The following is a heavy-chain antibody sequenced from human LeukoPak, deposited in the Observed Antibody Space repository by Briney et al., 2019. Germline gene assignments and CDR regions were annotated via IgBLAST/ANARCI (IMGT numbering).Heavy chain of an antibody. CDR2: IYSGGST. V-gene: IGHV3-66*04. Sequence: GGSLRLSCAASGFTFSSYWMHWVRQAPGKGLEWVSVIYSGGSTYYADSVKGRFTISRDNSKNTLYLQMNSLRAEDTAVYYCARPDYYDSSGYLYWGQGTLVTVSS. CDR3: ARPDYYDSSGYLY. CDR1: GFTFSSYW. J-gene: IGHJ4*02. D-gene: IGHD3-22*01.